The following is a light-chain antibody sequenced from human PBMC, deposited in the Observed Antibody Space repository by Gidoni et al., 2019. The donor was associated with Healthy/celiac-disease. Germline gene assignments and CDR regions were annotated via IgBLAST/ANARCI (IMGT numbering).Light chain of an antibody. J-gene: IGLJ2*01. CDR1: SSYVGSYNR. Sequence: QSALTHPPSVSGSPGQSVTISCTGTSSYVGSYNRVSWYQQPPGTAPKLMINEVSNRPSGVPDRFSGSKSGNTASLTISGLQAEDEADYYCSSYTSSSTFPFGGGTKLTVL. CDR2: EVS. V-gene: IGLV2-18*02. CDR3: SSYTSSSTFP.